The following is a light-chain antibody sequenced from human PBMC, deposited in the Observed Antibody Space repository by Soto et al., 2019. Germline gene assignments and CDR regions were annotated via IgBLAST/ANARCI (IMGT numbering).Light chain of an antibody. CDR3: QQYNSYPWT. CDR1: QSISSW. V-gene: IGKV1-5*01. Sequence: IQMTQSPSTLSASVGDRVTITCLGSQSISSWLAWYQQKPGKAPKLLIYDASSVESGVPSRFSGSGSGTEFTLTISSLQPDDFATYYCQQYNSYPWTFGQGTKVDI. CDR2: DAS. J-gene: IGKJ1*01.